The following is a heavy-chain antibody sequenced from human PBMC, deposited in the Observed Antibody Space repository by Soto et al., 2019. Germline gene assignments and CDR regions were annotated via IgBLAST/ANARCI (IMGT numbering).Heavy chain of an antibody. CDR1: GDTFSSYA. CDR2: IIPIFGTA. V-gene: IGHV1-69*13. D-gene: IGHD5-12*01. J-gene: IGHJ6*02. CDR3: ARVFGYSGYDRPYYYYGMDV. Sequence: SVKVSCKTSGDTFSSYAISWVRQAPGQGLEWMGGIIPIFGTANYAQKFQGRVTITADESTSTAYMELSSLRSEDTAVYYCARVFGYSGYDRPYYYYGMDVWGQGTTVTVSS.